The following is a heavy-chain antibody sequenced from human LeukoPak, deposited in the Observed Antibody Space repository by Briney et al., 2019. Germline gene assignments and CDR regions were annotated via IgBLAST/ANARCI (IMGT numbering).Heavy chain of an antibody. D-gene: IGHD5-24*01. CDR1: GYTFTSYD. CDR2: MNPNSGNT. J-gene: IGHJ4*02. V-gene: IGHV1-8*01. Sequence: ASVKVSCKASGYTFTSYDINWVRQATGQGLEWMGWMNPNSGNTGYAQKFQGRVTMTRNTSISTAYMELSSLRSEDTAVYYCARQRGARWLRQFDFDYWGQGTLVTVSS. CDR3: ARQRGARWLRQFDFDY.